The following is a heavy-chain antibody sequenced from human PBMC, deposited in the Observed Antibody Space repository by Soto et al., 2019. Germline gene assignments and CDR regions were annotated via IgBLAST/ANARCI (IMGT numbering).Heavy chain of an antibody. Sequence: ASVKVSCKASGYTFTSYDINWVRQATGQGLEWMGWMNPNSGNTGYAQKFQGRVTMTRNTSISTAYMELSSLRSEDTAVYYCAGIHTLIARTDYYFRMDVWGQGTKVIVSS. CDR3: AGIHTLIARTDYYFRMDV. V-gene: IGHV1-8*01. CDR2: MNPNSGNT. CDR1: GYTFTSYD. J-gene: IGHJ6*02. D-gene: IGHD3-22*01.